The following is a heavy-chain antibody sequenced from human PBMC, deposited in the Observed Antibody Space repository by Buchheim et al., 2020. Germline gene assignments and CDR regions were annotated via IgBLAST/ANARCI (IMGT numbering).Heavy chain of an antibody. CDR2: IKPDGSAK. V-gene: IGHV3-7*03. CDR1: GFTFSNYW. J-gene: IGHJ4*02. D-gene: IGHD5-12*01. Sequence: EVRLVESGGNLVQPGGSLRLSCAASGFTFSNYWMTWVRQAPGKGLEWVANIKPDGSAKIYVDSAKDRFTVSRDNAKSSMFLQMDYLRPDDTAIYYCVRDQGLVATDERFDCWGQGTL. CDR3: VRDQGLVATDERFDC.